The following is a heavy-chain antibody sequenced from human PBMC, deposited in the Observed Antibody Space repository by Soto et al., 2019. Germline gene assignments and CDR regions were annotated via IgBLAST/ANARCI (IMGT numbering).Heavy chain of an antibody. V-gene: IGHV1-3*01. Sequence: QVQLVQSGAEVKKPWASVKVSCKASGYTFSSYALHWVRQAPGQRLEWMGWINAANGNVKYSQKFQGRVTITRDTSASTAYMELSSMRSEDTAVYYCARAVGQFDPWGQGTLVTVSS. J-gene: IGHJ5*02. CDR1: GYTFSSYA. CDR2: INAANGNV. D-gene: IGHD6-19*01. CDR3: ARAVGQFDP.